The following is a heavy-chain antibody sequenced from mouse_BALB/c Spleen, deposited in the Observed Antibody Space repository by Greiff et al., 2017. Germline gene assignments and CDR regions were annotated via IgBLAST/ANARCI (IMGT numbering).Heavy chain of an antibody. V-gene: IGHV1S81*02. D-gene: IGHD1-1*01. CDR1: GYTFTSYY. CDR2: INPSNGGT. Sequence: QVQLKQSGAELVKPGASVKLSCKASGYTFTSYYMYWVKQRPGQGLEWIGEINPSNGGTNFNEKFKSKATLTVDKSSSTAYMQLSSLTSEDSAVYYCTRGDYYGSRGYWGQGTTLTVSS. CDR3: TRGDYYGSRGY. J-gene: IGHJ2*01.